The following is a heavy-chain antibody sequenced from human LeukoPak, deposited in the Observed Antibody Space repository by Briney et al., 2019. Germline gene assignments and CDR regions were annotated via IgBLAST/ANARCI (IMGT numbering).Heavy chain of an antibody. CDR2: IGIDSGNT. V-gene: IGHV3-48*01. D-gene: IGHD5-24*01. CDR3: ARDYKYAFDN. Sequence: GGSLRLSCAASGFTFSDYSMNWVRQAPGKGLEWISYIGIDSGNTNYADSVKGRFTISGDKAKNSLYLQMNSLRVEDTAVYYSARDYKYAFDNWGQGTLVTVSS. CDR1: GFTFSDYS. J-gene: IGHJ4*02.